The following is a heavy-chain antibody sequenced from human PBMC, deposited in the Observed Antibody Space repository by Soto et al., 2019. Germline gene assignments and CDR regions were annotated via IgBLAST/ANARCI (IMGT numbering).Heavy chain of an antibody. CDR3: ARERLRWYYFDY. Sequence: GSLRLSCTVSGGSISSYYWSWIRQPPGKGLEWIGYIYYSGSTNYNPSLKSRVTISVDTSKNQFSLKLSSVTAADTAVYYCARERLRWYYFDYWGQGTLVTVSS. CDR1: GGSISSYY. D-gene: IGHD4-17*01. V-gene: IGHV4-59*01. CDR2: IYYSGST. J-gene: IGHJ4*02.